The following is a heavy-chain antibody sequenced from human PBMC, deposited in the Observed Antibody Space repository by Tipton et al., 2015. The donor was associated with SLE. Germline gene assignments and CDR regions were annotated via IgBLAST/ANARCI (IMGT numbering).Heavy chain of an antibody. CDR3: ARNPKPIAARPLDY. J-gene: IGHJ4*02. V-gene: IGHV4-59*07. CDR1: GGSFSGYY. D-gene: IGHD6-6*01. Sequence: TLSLTCAVYGGSFSGYYWSWIRQPPGKGLEWIGYIYYSGSTNYNPSLKSRVTISVDTSKNQFSLKLSSVTAADTAVYYCARNPKPIAARPLDYWGQGTLVTVSS. CDR2: IYYSGST.